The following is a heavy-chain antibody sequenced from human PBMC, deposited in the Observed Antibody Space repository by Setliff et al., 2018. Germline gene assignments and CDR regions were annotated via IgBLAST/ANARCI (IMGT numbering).Heavy chain of an antibody. V-gene: IGHV1-69*05. CDR1: GDSFNNYG. J-gene: IGHJ6*03. CDR3: VREGVDSRSSTDYRYYMDV. D-gene: IGHD3-22*01. Sequence: ASVKVSCKASGDSFNNYGISWVRQAPGQGLEWMGGTIPMFGTTEYAQKFQGRLTIITDESTNTAFMQLSSLRSDDTAVYYCVREGVDSRSSTDYRYYMDVWGKGTTVTVSS. CDR2: TIPMFGTT.